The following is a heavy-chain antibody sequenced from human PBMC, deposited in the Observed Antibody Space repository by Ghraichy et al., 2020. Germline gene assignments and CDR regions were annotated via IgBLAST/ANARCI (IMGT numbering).Heavy chain of an antibody. CDR3: ARADYYDSSGYPDY. Sequence: ASVKVSCKASGYTFTSYGISWVRQAPGQGLEWMGWISAYNGNTNYAQKLQGRVTMTTDTSTSTAYMELRSVRSDDTAVYYCARADYYDSSGYPDYWGQGTLVTVSS. D-gene: IGHD3-22*01. V-gene: IGHV1-18*01. CDR2: ISAYNGNT. CDR1: GYTFTSYG. J-gene: IGHJ4*02.